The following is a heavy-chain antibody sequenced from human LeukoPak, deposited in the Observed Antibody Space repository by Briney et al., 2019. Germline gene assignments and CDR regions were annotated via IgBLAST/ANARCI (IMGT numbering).Heavy chain of an antibody. J-gene: IGHJ4*02. CDR2: IRYDGSNK. D-gene: IGHD6-13*01. CDR1: GFTFSSYG. Sequence: GGSLRLSCAASGFTFSSYGMHWVRHAPGKGLEWVAFIRYDGSNKYYADSVKGRFTISRDNSKNTLYLQMNSLRAEDTAVYYCAKDPSAAAGTENDYWGQGTLVTVSS. V-gene: IGHV3-30*02. CDR3: AKDPSAAAGTENDY.